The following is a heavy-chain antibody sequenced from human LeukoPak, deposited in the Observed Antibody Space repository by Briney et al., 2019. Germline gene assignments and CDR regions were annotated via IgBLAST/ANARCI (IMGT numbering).Heavy chain of an antibody. CDR1: GYTFTSYA. CDR3: AEDGYGDYVDAFDI. Sequence: ASVKVSCKASGYTFTSYAMNWVRQAPGQGLEWMGWINTNTGNPTYAQGFTGRFVFSLDTSVSTAYLQISSLKAEDTAVYYCAEDGYGDYVDAFDIWGQGTMVTVSS. D-gene: IGHD4-17*01. V-gene: IGHV7-4-1*02. CDR2: INTNTGNP. J-gene: IGHJ3*02.